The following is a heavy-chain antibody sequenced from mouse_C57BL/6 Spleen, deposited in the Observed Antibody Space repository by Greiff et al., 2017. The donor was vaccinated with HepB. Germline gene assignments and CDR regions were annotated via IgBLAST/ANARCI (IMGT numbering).Heavy chain of an antibody. V-gene: IGHV5-6*01. CDR2: ISSGGSYT. CDR3: ARRYYGYFDV. Sequence: EVQVVESGGDLVKPGGSLKLSCAASGFTFSSYGMSWVRQTPDKRLEWVATISSGGSYTYYPDSVKGRFTISRDNAKNTLYLQMSSLKSEDTAMYYCARRYYGYFDVWGTGTTVTVSS. CDR1: GFTFSSYG. J-gene: IGHJ1*03.